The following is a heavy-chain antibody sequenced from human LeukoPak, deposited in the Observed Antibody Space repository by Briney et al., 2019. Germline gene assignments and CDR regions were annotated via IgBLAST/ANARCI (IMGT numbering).Heavy chain of an antibody. V-gene: IGHV3-30-3*01. D-gene: IGHD6-19*01. CDR3: ARGSQWLDSWFDC. Sequence: GRSLRLSCAASGFMFSSDAMHWVRQAPGKGLEWVAAISYDGSNKYYADSEKGRITISRDNSKNMLYLEMSSLRAEDTAVYYCARGSQWLDSWFDCWGQGTLVTVSS. CDR2: ISYDGSNK. J-gene: IGHJ4*02. CDR1: GFMFSSDA.